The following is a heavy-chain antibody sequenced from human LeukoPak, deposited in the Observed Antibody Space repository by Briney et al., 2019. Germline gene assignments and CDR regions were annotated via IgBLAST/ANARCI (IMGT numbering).Heavy chain of an antibody. CDR2: ISSSGSTI. D-gene: IGHD2-2*01. V-gene: IGHV3-11*04. CDR3: AREGGYCSSTSCLKNDAFDI. CDR1: GFTFSDYY. J-gene: IGHJ3*02. Sequence: GGSLRLSCAASGFTFSDYYMSWIRQAPGKGLEWVSYISSSGSTIYYADSVKGRFTISRDNAKNSLYLQMNSLRAEDTAVYYCAREGGYCSSTSCLKNDAFDIWGQGTMITVSS.